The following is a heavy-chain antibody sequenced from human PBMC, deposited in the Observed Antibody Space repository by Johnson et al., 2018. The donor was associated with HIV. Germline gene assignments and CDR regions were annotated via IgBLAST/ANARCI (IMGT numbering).Heavy chain of an antibody. J-gene: IGHJ3*02. Sequence: QVQLVESGGGVVQPGRSLRLSCVASGFTFSNYGMHWVRQAPGKGLEWVSVIYSGGSTYYADSVKGRFTISRDNSKNTLYLQMNSLRAEDTAVYYCARDGGYSYGDAFDIWGQGTMVTVSS. CDR1: GFTFSNYG. CDR2: IYSGGST. CDR3: ARDGGYSYGDAFDI. D-gene: IGHD5-18*01. V-gene: IGHV3-NL1*01.